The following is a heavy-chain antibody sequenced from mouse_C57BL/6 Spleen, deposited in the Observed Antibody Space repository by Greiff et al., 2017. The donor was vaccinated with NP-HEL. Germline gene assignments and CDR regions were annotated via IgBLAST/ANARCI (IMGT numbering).Heavy chain of an antibody. Sequence: QVQLQQSGAELVRPGSSVKLSCKASGYTFTSYWMHWVKQRPIQGLEWIGNIDPSDSETHYNQKFKDKATLTVDKSSSTAYMQLSSLTSEDSAVYYCARRGNYGSSYSYAMDYWGQGTSVTVSS. CDR1: GYTFTSYW. CDR2: IDPSDSET. D-gene: IGHD1-1*01. CDR3: ARRGNYGSSYSYAMDY. V-gene: IGHV1-52*01. J-gene: IGHJ4*01.